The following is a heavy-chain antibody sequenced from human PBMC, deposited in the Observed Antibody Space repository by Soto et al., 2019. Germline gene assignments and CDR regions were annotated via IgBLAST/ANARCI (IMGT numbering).Heavy chain of an antibody. CDR2: IIPMFGAS. CDR3: ARGGIVAVPAALSSYHDYTNYRFDS. V-gene: IGHV1-69*01. D-gene: IGHD2-15*01. CDR1: GGSFSDFA. J-gene: IGHJ4*02. Sequence: QVQLAQSGAEVRKPGSSVTVSCGASGGSFSDFAFSWVRQAPGQGLEWMGGIIPMFGASKYAQRFQDRVTITADESTNTVYLALSSLTSDDTATYYCARGGIVAVPAALSSYHDYTNYRFDSWGQGTLVTVSS.